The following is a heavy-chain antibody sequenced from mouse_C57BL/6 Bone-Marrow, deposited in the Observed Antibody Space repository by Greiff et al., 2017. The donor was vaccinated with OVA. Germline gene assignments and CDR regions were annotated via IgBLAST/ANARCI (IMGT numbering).Heavy chain of an antibody. CDR1: GYAFSSSW. Sequence: VQLQQSGPELVKPGASVKISCKASGYAFSSSWMNWVKQRPGKGLEWIGRIYPGDGDTNYNGKFKGKATLTADKSSSTAYMQLSSLTSEDSAVYFCARGGYGSSYAYYFDYWGQGTTLTVSS. D-gene: IGHD1-1*01. V-gene: IGHV1-82*01. CDR3: ARGGYGSSYAYYFDY. J-gene: IGHJ2*01. CDR2: IYPGDGDT.